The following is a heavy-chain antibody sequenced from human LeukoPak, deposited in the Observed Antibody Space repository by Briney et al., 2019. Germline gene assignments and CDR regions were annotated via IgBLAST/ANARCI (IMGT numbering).Heavy chain of an antibody. CDR3: ARRIGDV. Sequence: SETLSLTCAVYGGSFSGYYWSWIRQPPGKGLEWIGYIYYSGSTNYNPSLKSRVTISVDTSKNQFSLKLSSVTAADTAVYYCARRIGDVWGQGTTVTVSS. J-gene: IGHJ6*02. CDR1: GGSFSGYY. CDR2: IYYSGST. V-gene: IGHV4-59*08.